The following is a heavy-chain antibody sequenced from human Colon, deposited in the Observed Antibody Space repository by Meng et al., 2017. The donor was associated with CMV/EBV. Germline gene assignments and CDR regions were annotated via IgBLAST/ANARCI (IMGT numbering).Heavy chain of an antibody. CDR1: GFSFDGFA. CDR2: ISSSGSTI. D-gene: IGHD3-10*01. CDR3: ARFMVYDAFDI. V-gene: IGHV3-48*03. Sequence: GESLKISCAAFGFSFDGFAMHWVRQAPGKGLEWVSYISSSGSTIYYADSVKGRFTISRDNAKNSLYLQMNSLRAEDTAVYYCARFMVYDAFDIWGQGTMVTVSS. J-gene: IGHJ3*02.